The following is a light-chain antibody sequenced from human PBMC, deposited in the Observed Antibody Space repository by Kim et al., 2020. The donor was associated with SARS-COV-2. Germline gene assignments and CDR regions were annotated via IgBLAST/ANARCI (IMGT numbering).Light chain of an antibody. Sequence: QSALTQPASVSGSPGQSITISCTGTSSDVGGYNYVSWYQQHPGKAPKLMIYDVSNRPSGVSSRFSGSKSGNTASLTISGLQAEYESDYYCSSFTSSSTLVFGTGTKVTVL. V-gene: IGLV2-14*03. CDR1: SSDVGGYNY. CDR3: SSFTSSSTLV. J-gene: IGLJ1*01. CDR2: DVS.